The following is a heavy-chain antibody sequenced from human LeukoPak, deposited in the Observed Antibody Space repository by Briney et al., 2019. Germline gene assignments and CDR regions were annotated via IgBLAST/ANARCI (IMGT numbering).Heavy chain of an antibody. Sequence: GRSLRLSCAASGXTFSSYMNWVRQAPGKGLEWVSSISSTSSYIYYADSVKGRFTISRDNAKNSLYLQMNSLRADDTAVYYCARGQSRYFDWYLGFFDYWGQGTLVTVSS. J-gene: IGHJ4*02. CDR2: ISSTSSYI. CDR3: ARGQSRYFDWYLGFFDY. D-gene: IGHD3-9*01. CDR1: GXTFSSY. V-gene: IGHV3-21*01.